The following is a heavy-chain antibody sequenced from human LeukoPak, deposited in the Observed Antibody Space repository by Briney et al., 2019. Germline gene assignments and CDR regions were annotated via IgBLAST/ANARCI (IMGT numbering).Heavy chain of an antibody. Sequence: GGSLRLSCAASGFTFSSYSMNWVRQAPGKGLEWVSSISSSSSYIYYADSVKGRFTISRDNAKNSLYLQMNSLRAEDTAVYYCARSCGSTSCYGLWGQGTLVTVSS. CDR3: ARSCGSTSCYGL. D-gene: IGHD2-2*01. J-gene: IGHJ4*02. CDR2: ISSSSSYI. V-gene: IGHV3-21*01. CDR1: GFTFSSYS.